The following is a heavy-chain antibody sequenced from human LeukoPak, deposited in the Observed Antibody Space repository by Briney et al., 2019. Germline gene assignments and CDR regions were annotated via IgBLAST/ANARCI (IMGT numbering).Heavy chain of an antibody. V-gene: IGHV3-30-3*01. CDR1: GFTFSSYA. Sequence: GGSLRLSCAASGFTFSSYAMHWVRQAPGKGLEWVAVISYDGSNKYYADSVKGRFTISRDNSKNTLYLQMNSLRAEDTAVYYCARVGGSGGYYSSYGMDVWGQGTTVTVSS. J-gene: IGHJ6*02. D-gene: IGHD3-10*01. CDR3: ARVGGSGGYYSSYGMDV. CDR2: ISYDGSNK.